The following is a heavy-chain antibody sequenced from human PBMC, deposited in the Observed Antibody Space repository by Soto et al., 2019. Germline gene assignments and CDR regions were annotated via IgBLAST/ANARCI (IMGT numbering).Heavy chain of an antibody. CDR3: AREYSSSWLPFDY. J-gene: IGHJ4*02. D-gene: IGHD6-13*01. Sequence: QVQLVQSGAEVKKPGASVKVSCKASGYTFTGYYMHWVRQAPGQGLEWMGWINPNSGGTNYAQKFQGRDTMTRDPSISTAYMELSRLRSDDTAVYYCAREYSSSWLPFDYWGQGTLVTVSS. V-gene: IGHV1-2*02. CDR2: INPNSGGT. CDR1: GYTFTGYY.